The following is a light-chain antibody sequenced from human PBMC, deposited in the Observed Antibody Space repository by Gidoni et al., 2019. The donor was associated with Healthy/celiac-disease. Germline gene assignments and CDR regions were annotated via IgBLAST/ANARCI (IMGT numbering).Light chain of an antibody. CDR3: QQYNSYSS. CDR1: QSISSW. V-gene: IGKV1-5*03. Sequence: DIQMTQSPSTLSASVGDRVTITCRASQSISSWLAWYQQKPGKAPKLLIYKASSLESGVPSRFSGSGSVTEFTLTISSLQPDDFATYYRQQYNSYSSFGQGTKLEIK. CDR2: KAS. J-gene: IGKJ2*03.